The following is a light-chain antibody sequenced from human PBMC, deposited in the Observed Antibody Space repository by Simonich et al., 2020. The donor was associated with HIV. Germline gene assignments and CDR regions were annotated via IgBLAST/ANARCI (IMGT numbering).Light chain of an antibody. CDR3: QSYDSSFWV. V-gene: IGLV6-57*01. CDR2: EDT. J-gene: IGLJ3*02. CDR1: SCRLASNY. Sequence: NFMLTQPHSVSESPGKTVTISCTRHSCRLASNYVQWYQQRPGSSPTTVIYEDTQRPSGVPDRFSGSIDSSSNSASLTISGLKTEDEADYYCQSYDSSFWVFGGGTKLTVL.